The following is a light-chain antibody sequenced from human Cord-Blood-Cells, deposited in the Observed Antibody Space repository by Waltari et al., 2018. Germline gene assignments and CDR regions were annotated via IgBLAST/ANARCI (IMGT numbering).Light chain of an antibody. CDR2: GAS. CDR3: QQYGSSPT. CDR1: QSVSSSY. Sequence: EIVLTQSTGTLSLSPGARATLSCRASQSVSSSYLAWYQQKPGQAPRLLIYGASSRATGIPDRFSGSGSGTDFTLTISRLEPEDFAVYYCQQYGSSPTFGGGTKVEIK. V-gene: IGKV3-20*01. J-gene: IGKJ4*01.